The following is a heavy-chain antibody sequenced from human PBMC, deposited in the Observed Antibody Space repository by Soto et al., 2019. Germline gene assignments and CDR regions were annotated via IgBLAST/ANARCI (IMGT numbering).Heavy chain of an antibody. Sequence: GGSLRLSCAASGFTFSSYGMHWVRQAPGKGLEWVAVISYDGSNKYYADSVKGRFTISRDNSKNTLYLQMNSLRAEDTAVYYCAKGWTTGRLDGGSYWGQGTLVTVSS. CDR3: AKGWTTGRLDGGSY. V-gene: IGHV3-30*18. D-gene: IGHD4-17*01. CDR1: GFTFSSYG. CDR2: ISYDGSNK. J-gene: IGHJ4*02.